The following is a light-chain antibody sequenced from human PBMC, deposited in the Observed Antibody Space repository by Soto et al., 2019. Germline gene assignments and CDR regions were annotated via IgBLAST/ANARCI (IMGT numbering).Light chain of an antibody. J-gene: IGKJ2*01. Sequence: EIVLTQSPATLSLSPGERATLSCRASQSVGSFLAWYQQKPGQAPRLLIYDTSIRATGIPARFSGSGSGTDFTLTISSLEPEDFAVYYCQQRSNWPPGYTFGQGTKLEIK. CDR1: QSVGSF. V-gene: IGKV3-11*01. CDR2: DTS. CDR3: QQRSNWPPGYT.